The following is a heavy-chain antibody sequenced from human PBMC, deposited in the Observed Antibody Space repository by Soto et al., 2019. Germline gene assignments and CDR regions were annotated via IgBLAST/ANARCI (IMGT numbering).Heavy chain of an antibody. CDR3: ARDIIAAAGPALYYYYGTDV. J-gene: IGHJ6*02. CDR1: GGSVSSGSYY. D-gene: IGHD6-13*01. Sequence: SETLSLTCTFSGGSVSSGSYYWSWIRQPPGKGLEWIGYIYYSGSTNYNPSLKSRVTISVDTSKNQFSLKLSSVTAADTAVYYCARDIIAAAGPALYYYYGTDVWGQGTTVTVSS. CDR2: IYYSGST. V-gene: IGHV4-61*01.